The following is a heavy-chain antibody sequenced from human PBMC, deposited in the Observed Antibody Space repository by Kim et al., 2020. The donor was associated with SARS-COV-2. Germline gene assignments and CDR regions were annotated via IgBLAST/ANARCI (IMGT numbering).Heavy chain of an antibody. J-gene: IGHJ3*02. CDR1: GFTFSNAW. D-gene: IGHD3-16*02. CDR2: IKSKTDGGTT. V-gene: IGHV3-15*01. Sequence: GGSLRLSCAASGFTFSNAWMSWVRQAPGKGLEWVGRIKSKTDGGTTDYAAPVKGRFTISRDDSKNTLYLQMNSLKTEDTAVYYCTTPDGDKYYDYVWGSYRPNHDAFDICGQGTMVTVSS. CDR3: TTPDGDKYYDYVWGSYRPNHDAFDI.